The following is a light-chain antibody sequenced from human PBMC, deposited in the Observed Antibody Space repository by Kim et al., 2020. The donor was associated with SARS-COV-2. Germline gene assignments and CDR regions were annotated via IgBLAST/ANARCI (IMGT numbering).Light chain of an antibody. CDR2: GAS. CDR3: QQYGSSYT. V-gene: IGKV3-20*01. CDR1: QSVSSSY. J-gene: IGKJ2*01. Sequence: CLSPGERATLSCRASQSVSSSYVAWYQQKPGQAPRLLIYGASSRATGIPDRCSGSAAGTDFTLTISRLEPEDFAVYYCQQYGSSYTFGQGTKLEI.